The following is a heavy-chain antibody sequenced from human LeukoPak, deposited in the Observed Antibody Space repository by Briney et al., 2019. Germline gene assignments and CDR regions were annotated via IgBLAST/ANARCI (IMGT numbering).Heavy chain of an antibody. CDR1: GFTFSSYW. Sequence: GGSLRLSCAASGFTFSSYWMHWVRQAPGKGLVWVSRINSDGSSTSYADSVKGRFTISRDNAKNSLSLQMPSLRAEDTAVYYCATDNDFWSGYSYFDYWGQGTLVTVSS. D-gene: IGHD3-3*01. V-gene: IGHV3-74*01. CDR3: ATDNDFWSGYSYFDY. J-gene: IGHJ4*02. CDR2: INSDGSST.